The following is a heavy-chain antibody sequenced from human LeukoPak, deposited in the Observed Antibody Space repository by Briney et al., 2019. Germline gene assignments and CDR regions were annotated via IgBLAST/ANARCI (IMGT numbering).Heavy chain of an antibody. CDR1: GLIFRAYG. Sequence: GGSLRLSCVVSGLIFRAYGMHWVRQAPGKGLEWVAVIWYDGSNKYYADSVKGRFTISRDNSKNTLYLQMNSLRAEDTAVYYCARAYYYDSSGYYPGLMDVWGQGTTVTVSS. D-gene: IGHD3-22*01. CDR2: IWYDGSNK. CDR3: ARAYYYDSSGYYPGLMDV. J-gene: IGHJ6*02. V-gene: IGHV3-33*01.